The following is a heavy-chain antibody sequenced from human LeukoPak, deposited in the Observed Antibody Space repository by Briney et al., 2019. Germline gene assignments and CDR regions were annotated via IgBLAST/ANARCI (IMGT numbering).Heavy chain of an antibody. D-gene: IGHD3-22*01. CDR2: IYYSGST. J-gene: IGHJ2*01. CDR1: GGSLSNYY. Sequence: SETLSLTCTVSGGSLSNYYWNWIRQPPGKGLEWIAYIYYSGSTNYNPSLKSRVTISVDTSKNQFSLKLSSVTAADTAVYYCAREVGDDSSGYESLLWYFDLWGRGTLVTVSS. CDR3: AREVGDDSSGYESLLWYFDL. V-gene: IGHV4-59*01.